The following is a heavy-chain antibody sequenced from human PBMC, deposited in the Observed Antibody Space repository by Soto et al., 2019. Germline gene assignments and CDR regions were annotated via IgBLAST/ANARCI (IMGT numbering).Heavy chain of an antibody. V-gene: IGHV3-33*01. Sequence: GGSLRLSCAASGFTFSSYGMHWVRQAPGKGLEWVAVIWYDGSNKYYADSVKGRFTISRDNSKNTLYLQMNSLRAEDTAVYYCARGSLEPHDVFDIWGQGTMVT. D-gene: IGHD1-1*01. CDR1: GFTFSSYG. CDR2: IWYDGSNK. CDR3: ARGSLEPHDVFDI. J-gene: IGHJ3*02.